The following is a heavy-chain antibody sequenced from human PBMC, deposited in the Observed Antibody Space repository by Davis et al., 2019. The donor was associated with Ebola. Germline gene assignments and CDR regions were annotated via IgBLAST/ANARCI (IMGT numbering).Heavy chain of an antibody. Sequence: PSETLSLTCAASGSAISSHNWWGWIRQPPGKGLEWIGYIYHTGNTHYNPSLKSRVTMSVDTSENQFSLRLSSVTAMDTAVYYCARVEYSWNDEYWGQGTLVTVSS. CDR2: IYHTGNT. CDR1: GSAISSHNW. CDR3: ARVEYSWNDEY. J-gene: IGHJ4*02. V-gene: IGHV4-28*01. D-gene: IGHD1-1*01.